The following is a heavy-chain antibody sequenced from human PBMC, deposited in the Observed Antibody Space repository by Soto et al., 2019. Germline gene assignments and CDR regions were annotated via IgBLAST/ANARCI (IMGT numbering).Heavy chain of an antibody. Sequence: LALTCTVSGGSISSSSYSWGSIRQPPGKGLEWIGSIYYSGSTYYNPSLKSRVTISVDTSKNQFSLKLSSVTAADTAVYYCARLVYDSSGYRPGWGQGTLVTVSS. V-gene: IGHV4-39*01. CDR3: ARLVYDSSGYRPG. D-gene: IGHD3-22*01. J-gene: IGHJ4*02. CDR1: GGSISSSSYS. CDR2: IYYSGST.